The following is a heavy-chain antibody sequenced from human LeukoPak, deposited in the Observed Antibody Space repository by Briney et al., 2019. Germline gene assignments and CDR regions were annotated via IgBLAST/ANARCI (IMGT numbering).Heavy chain of an antibody. CDR1: GFTFSSYE. J-gene: IGHJ5*02. Sequence: GSLRLSCAASGFTFSSYEMNWVRQAPGKGLEWVSYISSSGSTIYYADSVKGRFTISRDNAKNTLYLQMNSLRAEDTAVYYCARRENYDILTGYYTWFDPWGQGTLVTVPS. D-gene: IGHD3-9*01. CDR3: ARRENYDILTGYYTWFDP. CDR2: ISSSGSTI. V-gene: IGHV3-48*03.